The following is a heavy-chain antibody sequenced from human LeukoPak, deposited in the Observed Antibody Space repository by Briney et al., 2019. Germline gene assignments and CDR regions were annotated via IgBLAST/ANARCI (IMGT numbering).Heavy chain of an antibody. V-gene: IGHV1-46*01. J-gene: IGHJ5*02. CDR1: GYTFTSYY. Sequence: GASVKVSCKASGYTFTSYYMHWVRQAPGQGLEWMGIINPSGGSTSYAQKFQGRVTMTRDTSTSTVYMELSSLRSEDTAVYYCARDRVVYYDSSGYYCGWFDPWGQGTLVTVSS. CDR3: ARDRVVYYDSSGYYCGWFDP. CDR2: INPSGGST. D-gene: IGHD3-22*01.